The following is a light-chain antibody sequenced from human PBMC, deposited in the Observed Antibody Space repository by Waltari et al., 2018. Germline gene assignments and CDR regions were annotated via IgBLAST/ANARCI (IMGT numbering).Light chain of an antibody. Sequence: EVVLTQSPVTLSLATGETATLSCRASERVSNYLAWYQQKPGQSPRLLIYDTSKRATGIPARFSGSGYGTDFTLTINNLEAEDFALYYCQQGSILPLTFGGGTNVEIK. J-gene: IGKJ4*01. CDR1: ERVSNY. V-gene: IGKV3-11*01. CDR3: QQGSILPLT. CDR2: DTS.